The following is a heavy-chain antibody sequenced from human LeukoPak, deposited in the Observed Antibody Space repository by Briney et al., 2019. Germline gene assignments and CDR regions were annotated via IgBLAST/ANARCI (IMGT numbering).Heavy chain of an antibody. J-gene: IGHJ3*02. Sequence: PGGSLRLSCAASGFTFSSSAMHWVRQAPDKGLEWVAVISYDGSNKYYADSVKGRFTISRDNSKNTLYLQMNSLRAEDTAVYYCARGDYGDYAYDAFDIWGQGTMVTVSS. CDR1: GFTFSSSA. V-gene: IGHV3-30-3*01. CDR3: ARGDYGDYAYDAFDI. CDR2: ISYDGSNK. D-gene: IGHD4-17*01.